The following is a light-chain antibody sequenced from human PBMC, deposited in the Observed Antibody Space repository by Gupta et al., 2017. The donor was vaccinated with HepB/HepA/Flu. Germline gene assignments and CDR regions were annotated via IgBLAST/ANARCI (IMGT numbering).Light chain of an antibody. CDR2: AAS. V-gene: IGKV1-9*01. Sequence: DIQMTQSPSSLSASVGDRVTITCRASQDISGYLGWYQQKPGKAPQLLIFAASTLETGVPSRFRGSGSGTEFTFTISSLEAEDFATYYCQQLNKNPLTFGQGTSLDI. CDR1: QDISGY. CDR3: QQLNKNPLT. J-gene: IGKJ5*01.